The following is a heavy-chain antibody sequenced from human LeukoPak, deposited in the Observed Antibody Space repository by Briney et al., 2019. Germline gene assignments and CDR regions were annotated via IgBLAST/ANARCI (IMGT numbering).Heavy chain of an antibody. CDR3: ASLDLYYYGSGSYYAKPWMDV. Sequence: ASVKVSCKASGYAFTSYGISWVRQAPGQGLEWMGWISAYNGNTNYAQKLQGRVTMTTDTSTSTAYMELRSLRSDDTAVYYCASLDLYYYGSGSYYAKPWMDVWGQGTTVTVSS. CDR2: ISAYNGNT. CDR1: GYAFTSYG. V-gene: IGHV1-18*01. D-gene: IGHD3-10*01. J-gene: IGHJ6*02.